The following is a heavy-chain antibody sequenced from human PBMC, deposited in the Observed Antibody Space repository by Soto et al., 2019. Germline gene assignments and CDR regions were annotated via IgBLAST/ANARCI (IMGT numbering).Heavy chain of an antibody. CDR3: ARVMDDWNSVRFDP. J-gene: IGHJ5*02. CDR2: INPNSGAT. D-gene: IGHD1-7*01. V-gene: IGHV1-2*02. CDR1: GYIFIDYY. Sequence: QVQLVQSGAEVKKPGASVKVSCKASGYIFIDYYMHWARQAPGQGLEWMGWINPNSGATDYAQKFQGRVTMTRDTSISTAYMELSSLKCDDTAVYFCARVMDDWNSVRFDPWGQGTLVTVSS.